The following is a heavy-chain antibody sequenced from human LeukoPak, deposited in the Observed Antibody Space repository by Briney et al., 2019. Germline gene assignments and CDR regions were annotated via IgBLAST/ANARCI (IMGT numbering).Heavy chain of an antibody. D-gene: IGHD1-26*01. V-gene: IGHV3-74*01. CDR3: ASLQVGATNDY. J-gene: IGHJ4*02. Sequence: PGGSLRLSCAASGFTFSSYWMHWVRQAPGKGLVWVSRINSDGSSTSYADSVKGRFTISRDNAKNTLYLQMNSLRAEDTAVYYCASLQVGATNDYWGQGILVTVSS. CDR2: INSDGSST. CDR1: GFTFSSYW.